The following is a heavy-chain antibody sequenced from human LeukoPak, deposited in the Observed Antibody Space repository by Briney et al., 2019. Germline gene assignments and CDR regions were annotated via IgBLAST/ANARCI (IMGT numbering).Heavy chain of an antibody. J-gene: IGHJ6*02. CDR3: ARDRSTVDYYGLDV. Sequence: SETLSLTCTVSGGSISSGHFYWSWIRRPPEKGLEYIGYIYYNGITFYNPSLRSRITISIDTSKNQFSLKLNSVTAADTAVYYCARDRSTVDYYGLDVWGQGTTVIVSS. CDR2: IYYNGIT. V-gene: IGHV4-30-4*01. CDR1: GGSISSGHFY. D-gene: IGHD4-23*01.